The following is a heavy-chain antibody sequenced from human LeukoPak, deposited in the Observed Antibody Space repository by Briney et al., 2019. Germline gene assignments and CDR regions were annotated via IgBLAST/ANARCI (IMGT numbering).Heavy chain of an antibody. CDR1: DGSISDYS. Sequence: PSETLSLTCTVSDGSISDYSWSWIRQPPGKGLEWIGYIYYSGNTNYNPSLKSRVTISIDTSKKQFSLKLTSVTAADTAVYYCAREQISMIRGFDNWGQGTLVTVSS. J-gene: IGHJ4*02. D-gene: IGHD3-10*01. CDR2: IYYSGNT. CDR3: AREQISMIRGFDN. V-gene: IGHV4-59*01.